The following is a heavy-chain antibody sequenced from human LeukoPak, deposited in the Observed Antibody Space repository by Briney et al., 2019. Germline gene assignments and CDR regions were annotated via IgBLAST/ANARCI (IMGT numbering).Heavy chain of an antibody. CDR3: ARDEEVVAFDI. CDR2: ISTSSSYI. Sequence: GGSLRLSCAASGFTLSRYSMNWVRQAPGKGLEWVSFISTSSSYIYYTDSVKGRFTISRDNAKNSLYLQMNSLRAEDTAVYYCARDEEVVAFDIWGQGTMVTVSS. D-gene: IGHD2-15*01. J-gene: IGHJ3*02. V-gene: IGHV3-21*01. CDR1: GFTLSRYS.